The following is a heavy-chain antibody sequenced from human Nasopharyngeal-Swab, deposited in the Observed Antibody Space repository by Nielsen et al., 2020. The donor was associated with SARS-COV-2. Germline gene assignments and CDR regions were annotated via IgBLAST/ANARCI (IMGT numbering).Heavy chain of an antibody. CDR2: IYSGGST. CDR3: ARAYYDFWSGPGYYYYYMDV. D-gene: IGHD3-3*01. V-gene: IGHV3-53*01. J-gene: IGHJ6*03. Sequence: VRQAPGKGLEWVSVIYSGGSTYYADSVKGRFTISRDNSKNTLYLQMNSLRAEDTAVYYCARAYYDFWSGPGYYYYYMDVWGKGTMVTVSS.